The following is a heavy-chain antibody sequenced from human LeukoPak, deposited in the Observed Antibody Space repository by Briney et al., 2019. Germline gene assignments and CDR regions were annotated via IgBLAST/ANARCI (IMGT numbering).Heavy chain of an antibody. V-gene: IGHV1-46*01. J-gene: IGHJ4*02. Sequence: ASVKVSCKASGYTFTSYYMHWVRQAPGQGLERMGIINPSGGSTSYAQKFQGRVTMTRDTSTSTAYMELRSLRSDDTAVYYCARVGEYSSGWSYFDYWGQGTLVTVSS. CDR1: GYTFTSYY. D-gene: IGHD6-19*01. CDR2: INPSGGST. CDR3: ARVGEYSSGWSYFDY.